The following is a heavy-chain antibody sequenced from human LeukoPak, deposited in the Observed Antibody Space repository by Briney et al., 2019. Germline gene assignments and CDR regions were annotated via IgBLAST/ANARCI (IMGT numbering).Heavy chain of an antibody. D-gene: IGHD1-26*01. V-gene: IGHV4-59*08. CDR3: ARLPGELLRTYYYYYMDV. CDR2: IYYSGST. Sequence: SETLSLTCTVSGGSISSYYWSWIRQPPGKGLEWIGYIYYSGSTNYNPSLKSRVTISVDTSKNQFSLKPSSVTAADTAVYYCARLPGELLRTYYYYYMDVWGKGTTVTVSS. J-gene: IGHJ6*03. CDR1: GGSISSYY.